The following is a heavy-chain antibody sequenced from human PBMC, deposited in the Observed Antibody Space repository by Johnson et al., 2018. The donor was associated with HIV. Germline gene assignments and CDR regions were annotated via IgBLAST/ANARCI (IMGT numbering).Heavy chain of an antibody. CDR1: GFTFSNYG. CDR2: IRYDGDIT. D-gene: IGHD6-13*01. V-gene: IGHV3-30*02. J-gene: IGHJ3*02. CDR3: ARGGAAAGGAFDI. Sequence: QVQLVESGGGVVQPGGSLRLSCAASGFTFSNYGMHWVRQAPGKGLEWVAFIRYDGDITYYVDSVKGRFTISRENAKNSLYLQVNSLRAGDTAVYYCARGGAAAGGAFDIWGQGTMVTVSS.